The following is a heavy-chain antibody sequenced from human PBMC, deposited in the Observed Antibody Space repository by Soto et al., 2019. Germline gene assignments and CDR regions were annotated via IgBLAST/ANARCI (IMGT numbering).Heavy chain of an antibody. V-gene: IGHV4-30-2*01. CDR2: IYHSGST. CDR1: GGSISSGGYS. J-gene: IGHJ6*02. D-gene: IGHD6-13*01. CDR3: ARGYSSIVYGMDV. Sequence: SETLSLTCAVSGGSISSGGYSWSWIRQPPGKGLEWIGYIYHSGSTYYNPPLKSRVTISVDRSKNQFSLKLSSVTAADTAVYYCARGYSSIVYGMDVWGQGTTVTVSS.